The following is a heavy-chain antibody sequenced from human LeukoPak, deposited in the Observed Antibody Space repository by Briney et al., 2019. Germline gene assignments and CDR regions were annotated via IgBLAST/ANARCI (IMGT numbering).Heavy chain of an antibody. CDR3: ASGGYYDSSGYH. Sequence: GGSLRLSCAASWFTVSSNYMSWVRQAPGKGLEWVSVIYSGGSTYYADSVKGRFTISRDNSKNTLYLQMNSLRAEDTAVYYCASGGYYDSSGYHWGQGTLVTVSS. D-gene: IGHD3-22*01. CDR1: WFTVSSNY. CDR2: IYSGGST. V-gene: IGHV3-53*01. J-gene: IGHJ4*02.